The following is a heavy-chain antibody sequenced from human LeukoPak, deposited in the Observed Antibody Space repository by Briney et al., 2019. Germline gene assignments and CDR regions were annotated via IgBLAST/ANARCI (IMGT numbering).Heavy chain of an antibody. CDR2: INHSGST. V-gene: IGHV4-34*01. CDR3: ARGGGSYFY. Sequence: PSETLSLTCAVYGGSFSGYYWSWIRQPPGKGLEWIGEINHSGSTNYNPSLKSRVTISVDTSKNQFSLKLTSVTAADTAVYYCARGGGSYFYWGQGTLVTVSS. D-gene: IGHD1-26*01. J-gene: IGHJ4*02. CDR1: GGSFSGYY.